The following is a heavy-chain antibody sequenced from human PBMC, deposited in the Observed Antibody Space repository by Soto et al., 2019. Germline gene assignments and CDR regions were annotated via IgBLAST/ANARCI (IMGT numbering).Heavy chain of an antibody. CDR1: GYTFSSYA. Sequence: ASVKVSCKASGYTFSSYAMHWVRQAPGQRLEWMGLINPSGGSTSYAQKFQGRVTMTRDTSTSTVYMELSSLRSEDTAVYYCARGTMIEVGLFDYWGQGTLVTVSS. D-gene: IGHD3-22*01. CDR2: INPSGGST. J-gene: IGHJ4*02. CDR3: ARGTMIEVGLFDY. V-gene: IGHV1-46*03.